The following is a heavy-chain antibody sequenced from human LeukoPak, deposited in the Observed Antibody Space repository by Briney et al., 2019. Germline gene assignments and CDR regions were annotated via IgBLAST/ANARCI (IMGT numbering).Heavy chain of an antibody. Sequence: SETLSLTCAVYGGSFSGYYWSWIRQPPGQGLEWIGEINHSGSTNYNPSLKSRVTISVDTSKNQFSLKLSSVPAADTAVYYCARGPRVSPYGSGSYYKRALDYYYYGMDVWGQGTTVTVSS. CDR2: INHSGST. V-gene: IGHV4-34*01. CDR3: ARGPRVSPYGSGSYYKRALDYYYYGMDV. D-gene: IGHD3-10*01. J-gene: IGHJ6*02. CDR1: GGSFSGYY.